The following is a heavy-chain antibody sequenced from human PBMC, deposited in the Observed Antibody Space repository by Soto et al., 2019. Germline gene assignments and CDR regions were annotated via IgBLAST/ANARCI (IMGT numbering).Heavy chain of an antibody. CDR2: ISAYNGNT. Sequence: ASVKVSCKASGYTFTSYGISWVRQAPGQGLEWMGWISAYNGNTNYAQKLQGRVTMTTDTSTSTAYMELRSLRSDDTAVYYCARGSSGWSRGHYYYYYYMDVWGKGTTVTVSS. J-gene: IGHJ6*03. CDR1: GYTFTSYG. D-gene: IGHD6-19*01. CDR3: ARGSSGWSRGHYYYYYYMDV. V-gene: IGHV1-18*01.